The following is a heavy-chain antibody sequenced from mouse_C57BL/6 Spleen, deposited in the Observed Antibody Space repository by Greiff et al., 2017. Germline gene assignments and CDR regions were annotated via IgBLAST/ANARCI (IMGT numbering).Heavy chain of an antibody. J-gene: IGHJ2*01. CDR2: IDPSDSYT. D-gene: IGHD1-1*01. CDR1: GYTFTSYW. V-gene: IGHV1-59*01. Sequence: QVQLQQPGAELVRPGTSVKLSCKASGYTFTSYWMHWVKQRPGQGLEWIGVIDPSDSYTNYNQKFKGKATLTVDTSSSTAYMQRSSLTSEDSAVYYCAKGYYGSSYGDYWGQGTTLTVSS. CDR3: AKGYYGSSYGDY.